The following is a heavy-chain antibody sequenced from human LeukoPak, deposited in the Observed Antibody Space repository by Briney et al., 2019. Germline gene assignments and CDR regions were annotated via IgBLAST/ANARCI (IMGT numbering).Heavy chain of an antibody. CDR1: GFTFSSYW. Sequence: GGSLRLSCAASGFTFSSYWISWVRQAPGKGLEWVANIKQDGSEKYYVDSVKGRFTISRDNAKNSLYLQMNSLRAEDTAVYYCARDDAFDIWGQGTMVTVSS. V-gene: IGHV3-7*01. J-gene: IGHJ3*02. CDR2: IKQDGSEK. CDR3: ARDDAFDI.